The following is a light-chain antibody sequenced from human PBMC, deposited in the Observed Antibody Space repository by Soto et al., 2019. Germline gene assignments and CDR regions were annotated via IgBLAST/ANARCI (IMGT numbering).Light chain of an antibody. Sequence: IVLTQSPATLSLSPGERATLSCRAGQSISTYLAWYQQKSGQAPRLLIYDASNRAPRTPARFSGSGSGTDFTLTTSSLEPEDFAVYYCQQRSNWPTFGQGTKVDIK. CDR3: QQRSNWPT. J-gene: IGKJ1*01. CDR2: DAS. CDR1: QSISTY. V-gene: IGKV3-11*01.